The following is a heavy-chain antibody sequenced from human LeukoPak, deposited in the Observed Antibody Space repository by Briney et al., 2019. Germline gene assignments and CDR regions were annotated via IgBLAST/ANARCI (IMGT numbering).Heavy chain of an antibody. D-gene: IGHD2-21*01. J-gene: IGHJ4*02. CDR2: INPNSGGT. CDR3: ARGRIVVVIAEGSFDY. CDR1: GYTFTGYY. Sequence: GASVKVSCKASGYTFTGYYMHWVRQAPGQGLEWMGWINPNSGGTNYAQKFQGRVTMTRDTSISTAYMELSRLRSDDTAVYYCARGRIVVVIAEGSFDYWGQGTLVTVSS. V-gene: IGHV1-2*02.